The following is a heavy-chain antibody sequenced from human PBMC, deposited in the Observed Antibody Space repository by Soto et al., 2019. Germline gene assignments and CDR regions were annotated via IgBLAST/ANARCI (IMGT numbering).Heavy chain of an antibody. CDR3: ARDRYGSAYFDF. D-gene: IGHD3-10*01. V-gene: IGHV4-59*01. Sequence: WTWIRQPPGKGLEWIGYIHYSGTTNYNPSLKSRVTIPVDTSKNQFSLKLSSVTAADTAVYYCARDRYGSAYFDFWGQGTLVTVSS. J-gene: IGHJ4*02. CDR2: IHYSGTT.